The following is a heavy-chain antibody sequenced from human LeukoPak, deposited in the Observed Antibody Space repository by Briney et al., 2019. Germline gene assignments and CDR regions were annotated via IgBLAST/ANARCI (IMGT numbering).Heavy chain of an antibody. CDR2: ISSSSSYT. D-gene: IGHD4-17*01. V-gene: IGHV3-11*06. CDR3: ASYSTVTLFQH. Sequence: GGSLRLSCAASGFTFSDYYMSWIRQAPGKGLEWVSYISSSSSYTNYADSVKGRFTISRDSAKNSLYLQMNSLRAEDTAVYYCASYSTVTLFQHWGQGTLVTVSS. CDR1: GFTFSDYY. J-gene: IGHJ1*01.